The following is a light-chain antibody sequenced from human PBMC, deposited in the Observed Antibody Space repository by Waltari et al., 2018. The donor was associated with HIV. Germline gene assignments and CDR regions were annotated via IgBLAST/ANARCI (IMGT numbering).Light chain of an antibody. Sequence: SRDLTQPPSVSVSPGQTARITCSGDALSMQYSYWYQQKAGQAPVLVIFTDTERPSGIPERFSASSSGTTVTLTITSVEAEDEAEYFCQSSDTTASHELFGGGTKLTVL. J-gene: IGLJ2*01. CDR1: ALSMQY. CDR2: TDT. CDR3: QSSDTTASHEL. V-gene: IGLV3-25*03.